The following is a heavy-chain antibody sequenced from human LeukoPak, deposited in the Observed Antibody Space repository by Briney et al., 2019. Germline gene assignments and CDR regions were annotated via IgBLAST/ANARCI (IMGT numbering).Heavy chain of an antibody. CDR2: INHSGST. CDR1: GFTFSSYA. D-gene: IGHD3-16*01. CDR3: ARHVRGGSYFNY. V-gene: IGHV4-34*01. J-gene: IGHJ4*02. Sequence: GSLRLSCAASGFTFSSYAMSWIRQPPGKGLEWIGEINHSGSTNYNPSLKSRVTISVDTSKNQFSLKLSSVTAADTAVYYCARHVRGGSYFNYWGQGTLVTVSS.